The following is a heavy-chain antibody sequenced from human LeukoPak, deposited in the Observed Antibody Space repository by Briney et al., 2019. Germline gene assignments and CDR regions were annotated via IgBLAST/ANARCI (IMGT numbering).Heavy chain of an antibody. CDR1: GFSFSSHE. CDR2: ISSSGSSI. J-gene: IGHJ3*02. CDR3: ARERPAAGQNAFDI. Sequence: PGGSLRLSCAASGFSFSSHEMNWVRQAPGRGLERISYISSSGSSIYYGDSIKGRFTVSRDNAKNSLYLQMNSLRAEDTAVYYCARERPAAGQNAFDIWGQGTMVTVSS. V-gene: IGHV3-48*03. D-gene: IGHD6-25*01.